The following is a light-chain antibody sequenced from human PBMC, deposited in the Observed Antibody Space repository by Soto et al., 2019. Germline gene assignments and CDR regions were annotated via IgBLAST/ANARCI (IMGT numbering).Light chain of an antibody. CDR2: EVS. CDR1: SSDVGGYNY. J-gene: IGLJ1*01. Sequence: QSALTQPASVSGSPGQSITISCTGTSSDVGGYNYVSWYQQHPGKAPKVMIYEVSNRPSGVSNRFSGSKSGNAASLTISGLQAADEADYYCSLYTSENTYVFGTGTKLTVL. CDR3: SLYTSENTYV. V-gene: IGLV2-14*01.